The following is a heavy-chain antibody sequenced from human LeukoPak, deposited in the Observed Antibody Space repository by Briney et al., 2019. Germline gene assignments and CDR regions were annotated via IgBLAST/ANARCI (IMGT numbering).Heavy chain of an antibody. D-gene: IGHD3-3*01. V-gene: IGHV4-59*08. CDR3: ARGRFWGCLLWAFDI. CDR2: IYYSGST. J-gene: IGHJ3*02. Sequence: PSETLSLTCTVSGGSISSYYWSWIRQPPGKGLEWIGYIYYSGSTNYNPSLKSRVTISVDTSKNQFSLKLSSVTAADTAVYYCARGRFWGCLLWAFDIGGKRTMVTVFS. CDR1: GGSISSYY.